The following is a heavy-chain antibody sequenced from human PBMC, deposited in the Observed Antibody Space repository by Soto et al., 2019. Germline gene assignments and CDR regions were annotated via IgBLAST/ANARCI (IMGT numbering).Heavy chain of an antibody. CDR2: IIPIFGTA. Sequence: QVQLVQSGAEVKKPGSSVKVSCKASGGTFSSYAISWVRQAPGQGLEWMGGIIPIFGTANYAQKFQGRVTITADESTSTAYMELSSLRSEDTAVYYCARQPGEYSGYYYYGMDVWGQGTTVTVSS. CDR3: ARQPGEYSGYYYYGMDV. V-gene: IGHV1-69*01. CDR1: GGTFSSYA. D-gene: IGHD3-10*01. J-gene: IGHJ6*02.